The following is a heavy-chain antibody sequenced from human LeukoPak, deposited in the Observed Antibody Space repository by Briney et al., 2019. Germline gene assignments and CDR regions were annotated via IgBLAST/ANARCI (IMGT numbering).Heavy chain of an antibody. D-gene: IGHD6-25*01. Sequence: GGSLRLSCAASGFTFSSFAMHWVRQAPGKGLEYVSAISNNGGSTYYANSVKGRFTISRDNSKNTLYLQMNSLRAEDTAVYYCARVSGVYYYNYGMDVWGQGTTVTVSS. CDR2: ISNNGGST. CDR1: GFTFSSFA. V-gene: IGHV3-64*01. J-gene: IGHJ6*02. CDR3: ARVSGVYYYNYGMDV.